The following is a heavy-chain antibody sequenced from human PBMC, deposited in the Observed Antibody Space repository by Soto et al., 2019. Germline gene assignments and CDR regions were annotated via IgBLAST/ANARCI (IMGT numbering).Heavy chain of an antibody. CDR1: GFTFDDYG. D-gene: IGHD6-19*01. Sequence: EVQLVESRGGVVRPGGSLRLSCAASGFTFDDYGMSWVRQAPGKGLEWVSGINWNGGSTGYADSVKGRFTISRDNAKNSLYLQMNSLRAEDTALYHCARVGRSSGWYGGHDYWGQGTLVTVSS. CDR2: INWNGGST. CDR3: ARVGRSSGWYGGHDY. V-gene: IGHV3-20*01. J-gene: IGHJ4*02.